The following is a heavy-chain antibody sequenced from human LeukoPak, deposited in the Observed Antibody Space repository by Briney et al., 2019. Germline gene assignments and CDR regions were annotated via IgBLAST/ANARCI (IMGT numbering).Heavy chain of an antibody. D-gene: IGHD3-10*01. V-gene: IGHV4-59*08. J-gene: IGHJ4*02. Sequence: SETLSLTCAASGGSISSYYWSWIRQPPGKGLEWIGSISYSGTTNYNPSLRSRVTISVDTSKNQFSLKLSSVTAADTAVYYCARSSGAGEIFTSWGQGTLVTVSS. CDR3: ARSSGAGEIFTS. CDR1: GGSISSYY. CDR2: ISYSGTT.